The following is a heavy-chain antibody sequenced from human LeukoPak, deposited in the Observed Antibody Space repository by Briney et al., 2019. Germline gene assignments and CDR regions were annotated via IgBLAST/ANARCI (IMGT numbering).Heavy chain of an antibody. CDR3: ATDISGNWDLDY. D-gene: IGHD1-26*01. Sequence: SVSVSYKASGGTFSNYAINWVRQAPGQGLEWMGRIIPIFGVPNYAQKFQGRLTITADKSTSTAYMELSSLRSEDTAVYYCATDISGNWDLDYWGQGTLVTVSS. CDR1: GGTFSNYA. V-gene: IGHV1-69*04. CDR2: IIPIFGVP. J-gene: IGHJ4*02.